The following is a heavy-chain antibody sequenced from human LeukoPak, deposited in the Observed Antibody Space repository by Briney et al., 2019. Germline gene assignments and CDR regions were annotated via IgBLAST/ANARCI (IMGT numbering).Heavy chain of an antibody. Sequence: SETLSLTCTVSGGSISSYYWSWIAQPAGKELEWIGRIYTSGSTNYNPSLKSRVTMSVDTSKNQFSLKLSSVTAADTAVYYCARGARLYYYDSSGYYYSYYFDYWGQGTLVTVSS. D-gene: IGHD3-22*01. J-gene: IGHJ4*02. CDR1: GGSISSYY. V-gene: IGHV4-4*07. CDR3: ARGARLYYYDSSGYYYSYYFDY. CDR2: IYTSGST.